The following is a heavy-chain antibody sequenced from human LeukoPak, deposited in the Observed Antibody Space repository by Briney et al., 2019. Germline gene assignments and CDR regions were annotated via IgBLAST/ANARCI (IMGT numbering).Heavy chain of an antibody. CDR3: TTDPAEGGYNSV. V-gene: IGHV3-15*01. Sequence: PGGSLTLSCAASGFTFSNDWMRWVRQPPGKGLEWVGRIKSKTVGGTTEYASPGKGRFTLSRDDSKNTLYLQINSLKTEDPAVYYCTTDPAEGGYNSVWGQGTLVTVSS. J-gene: IGHJ4*02. CDR1: GFTFSNDW. D-gene: IGHD5-24*01. CDR2: IKSKTVGGTT.